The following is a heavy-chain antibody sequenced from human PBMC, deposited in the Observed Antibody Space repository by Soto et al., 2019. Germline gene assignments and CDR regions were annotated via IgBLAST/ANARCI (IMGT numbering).Heavy chain of an antibody. Sequence: SETLSLTCTVSGGSISSSSYYWGWIRQPPGKGLEWIGSIYYSGSTYYNPSLKSRVTISVDTSKNQFSLKLSSVTAADTAVYYCARQLRWELLSYYYYGMDVWGQGTTVPVS. CDR1: GGSISSSSYY. V-gene: IGHV4-39*01. D-gene: IGHD1-26*01. CDR3: ARQLRWELLSYYYYGMDV. CDR2: IYYSGST. J-gene: IGHJ6*02.